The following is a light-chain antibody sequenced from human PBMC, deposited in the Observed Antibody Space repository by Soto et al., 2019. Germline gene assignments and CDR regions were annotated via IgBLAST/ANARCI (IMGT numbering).Light chain of an antibody. CDR2: EVS. CDR1: SSDVGAYNY. Sequence: QSVLTQPASVSGSPGQSITISCTGTSSDVGAYNYVSWYQQHPDKAPKLMIFEVSDRPSGVSNRFSDSNSGNTASLTISGLQAEDEADYFCSSYTSNSTLVFGGGTKLTVL. CDR3: SSYTSNSTLV. V-gene: IGLV2-14*01. J-gene: IGLJ3*02.